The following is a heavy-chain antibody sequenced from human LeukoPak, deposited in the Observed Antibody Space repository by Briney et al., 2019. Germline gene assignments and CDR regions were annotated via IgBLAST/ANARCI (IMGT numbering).Heavy chain of an antibody. Sequence: SETLSLTCTVSGGSISSGSDYWGWIRQPPGTGLEWIGSFHYSGSTYYNPSLKSRVTISVDTSKNQFSLKLSSVTAADTAVYYCARYFGGTYHYFDYWGQGTLVTVSS. D-gene: IGHD1-26*01. J-gene: IGHJ4*02. CDR3: ARYFGGTYHYFDY. CDR1: GGSISSGSDY. V-gene: IGHV4-39*01. CDR2: FHYSGST.